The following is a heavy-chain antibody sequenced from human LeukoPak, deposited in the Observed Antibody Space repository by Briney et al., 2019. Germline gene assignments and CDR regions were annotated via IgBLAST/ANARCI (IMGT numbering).Heavy chain of an antibody. CDR1: GYSFTSYW. V-gene: IGHV5-51*01. CDR3: ARQRCSSTSCYTRWFDP. Sequence: NLGESLQISCKGSGYSFTSYWIGWVRQVPGKGLEWMGIIYPGDSDTRYSPSFQGQVTISADKSISTAYLQWSSLKASDTAMYYCARQRCSSTSCYTRWFDPWGQGTLVTVSS. J-gene: IGHJ5*02. D-gene: IGHD2-2*02. CDR2: IYPGDSDT.